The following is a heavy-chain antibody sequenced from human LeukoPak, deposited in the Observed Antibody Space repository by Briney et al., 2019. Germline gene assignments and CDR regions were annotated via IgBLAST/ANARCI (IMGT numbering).Heavy chain of an antibody. CDR1: GCTFSSYA. CDR3: ARDVGSSSWYGGWFDP. J-gene: IGHJ5*02. D-gene: IGHD6-13*01. V-gene: IGHV1-69*04. Sequence: GASVKVSCKASGCTFSSYAISWVRQAPGQGLEWMGRIIPILGIANYAQKFQGRVTITADKSTSTAYMELSSLRSEDTAVYYCARDVGSSSWYGGWFDPWGQGTLVTVSS. CDR2: IIPILGIA.